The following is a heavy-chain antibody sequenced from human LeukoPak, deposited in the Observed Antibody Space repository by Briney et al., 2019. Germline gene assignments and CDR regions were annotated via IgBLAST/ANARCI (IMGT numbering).Heavy chain of an antibody. D-gene: IGHD4-11*01. CDR1: GYTFTGYY. J-gene: IGHJ6*03. CDR2: INPNSGGT. CDR3: ARAYGPDSNYYYYYYMDV. Sequence: ASVKVSCKASGYTFTGYYMHWVRQAPGQGLEWMGWINPNSGGTNYAQKFQGRVTMTRNTSISTAYMELSSLRSEDTAVYYCARAYGPDSNYYYYYYMDVWGKGTTVTISS. V-gene: IGHV1-2*02.